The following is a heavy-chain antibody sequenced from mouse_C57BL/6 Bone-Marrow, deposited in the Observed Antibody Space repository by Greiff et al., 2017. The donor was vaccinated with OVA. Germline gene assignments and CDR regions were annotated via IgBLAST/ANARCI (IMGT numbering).Heavy chain of an antibody. CDR1: GYTFTSYD. CDR2: IYPGDGDT. CDR3: ASKAY. J-gene: IGHJ3*01. V-gene: IGHV1-85*01. Sequence: QVQLKESGPELVKPGASVKLSCKASGYTFTSYDINWVKQRPGKGLEWIGRIYPGDGDTNYNGKFKGKATLTVDKSSSTAYMQLSSLTSEDSAVYYCASKAYWGQGTLVTVSA.